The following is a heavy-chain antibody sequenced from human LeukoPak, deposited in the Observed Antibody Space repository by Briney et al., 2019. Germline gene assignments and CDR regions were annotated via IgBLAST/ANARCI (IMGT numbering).Heavy chain of an antibody. V-gene: IGHV3-64*01. CDR1: GFTFSSYA. J-gene: IGHJ5*02. D-gene: IGHD4-17*01. CDR3: TRARAMTTVTGRWSDP. Sequence: GGSLRLSGTASGFTFSSYAMHWVRQAPGKGLEYVSAISSDGGTTYHANSVKGRFTISRDDSKNTMYLQMGSLRADDMAVYYCTRARAMTTVTGRWSDPWGQGTLVTVSS. CDR2: ISSDGGTT.